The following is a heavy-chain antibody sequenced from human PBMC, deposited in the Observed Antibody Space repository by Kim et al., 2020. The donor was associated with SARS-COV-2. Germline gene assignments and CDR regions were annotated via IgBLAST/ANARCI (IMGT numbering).Heavy chain of an antibody. D-gene: IGHD1-26*01. CDR1: GFTFSSYE. CDR3: ARMYSRLDY. J-gene: IGHJ4*02. CDR2: ISGSGNNI. Sequence: GGSLRLSCAASGFTFSSYEMNWVRQAPGKGLEWVSYISGSGNNIYYADSVKGRFTISRDNAKNSLYLQMNSLRADDTGVYYCARMYSRLDYWGQGNLVTV. V-gene: IGHV3-48*03.